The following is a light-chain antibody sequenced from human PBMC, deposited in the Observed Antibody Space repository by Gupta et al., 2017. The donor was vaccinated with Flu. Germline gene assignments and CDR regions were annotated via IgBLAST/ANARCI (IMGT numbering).Light chain of an antibody. CDR2: RNN. V-gene: IGLV1-47*01. CDR3: AAWDDSLSGPLYV. CDR1: SSNIGSNY. Sequence: QPPSASGTPGQRVTISCSGSSSNIGSNYVYWYQQLPGTAPKLLIYRNNQRPSGVPDRFSGSKSGTSASLAISGLRSVDEADYYCAAWDDSLSGPLYVFGTGTKVTVL. J-gene: IGLJ1*01.